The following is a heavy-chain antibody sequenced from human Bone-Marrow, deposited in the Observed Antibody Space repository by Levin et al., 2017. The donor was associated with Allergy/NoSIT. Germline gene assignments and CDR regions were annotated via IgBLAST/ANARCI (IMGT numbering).Heavy chain of an antibody. CDR3: TKPRVDSGSYWFDP. CDR2: ITGYGSST. V-gene: IGHV3-23*01. J-gene: IGHJ5*02. Sequence: QTGGSLRLSCAASGFTFSSYVMTWVRQAPGKGLEWVSSITGYGSSTEYADSVKGRFTISRDNSKNTLYLQMNSLRDEDTAVYYCTKPRVDSGSYWFDPCGHGTLVTVSA. D-gene: IGHD1-26*01. CDR1: GFTFSSYV.